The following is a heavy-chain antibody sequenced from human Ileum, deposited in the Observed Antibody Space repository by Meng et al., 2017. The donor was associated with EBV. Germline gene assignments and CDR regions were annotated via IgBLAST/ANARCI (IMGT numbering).Heavy chain of an antibody. CDR3: GRDQGRELINH. J-gene: IGHJ4*02. CDR1: GDSISSDIW. Sequence: VELPAPGPGLVKPSGTLSLTCTVSGDSISSDIWWSWVRQPPGKGLEWIGEVYHRGDTNYNPSLKSRVDISVDKSKNQFYLSLFSVTAADTAVYYCGRDQGRELINHWGQGTLVTVSS. CDR2: VYHRGDT. D-gene: IGHD1-7*01. V-gene: IGHV4-4*02.